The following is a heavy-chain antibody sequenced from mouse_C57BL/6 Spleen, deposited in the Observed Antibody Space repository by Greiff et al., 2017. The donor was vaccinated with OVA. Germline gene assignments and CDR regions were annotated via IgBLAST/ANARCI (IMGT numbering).Heavy chain of an antibody. V-gene: IGHV14-4*01. CDR3: TTPDGYEGYFDY. J-gene: IGHJ2*01. D-gene: IGHD2-2*01. CDR1: GFNIKDDY. CDR2: IDPENGDT. Sequence: VQLKQSGAELVRPGASVKLSCTASGFNIKDDYMHWVKQRPEQGLEWIGWIDPENGDTEYASKFQGKATITADTSSNTAYLQLSSLTSEDTAVYYCTTPDGYEGYFDYWGQGTTLTVSS.